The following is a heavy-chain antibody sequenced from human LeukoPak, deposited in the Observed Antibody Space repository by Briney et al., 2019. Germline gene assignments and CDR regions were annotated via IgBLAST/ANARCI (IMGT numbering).Heavy chain of an antibody. CDR2: INPNSGGT. CDR3: ARVDIERNKDQTDY. CDR1: GYTFTGYY. Sequence: GASVKVSCKASGYTFTGYYIHWVRQAPGQGLEWVGRINPNSGGTNYAQKFQGRVTMTRDTSISTAYMELSRLRSDDTAVYYCARVDIERNKDQTDYWGQGTLVTVSS. D-gene: IGHD2/OR15-2a*01. V-gene: IGHV1-2*06. J-gene: IGHJ4*02.